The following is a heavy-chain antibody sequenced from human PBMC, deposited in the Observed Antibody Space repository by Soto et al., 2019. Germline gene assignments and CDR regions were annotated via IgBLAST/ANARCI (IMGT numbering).Heavy chain of an antibody. J-gene: IGHJ4*02. Sequence: VQLLESGGGLVQPGGSLRLSCVVSGFTFSSHSMSWVRQAPGKGLEWVSSISTSGSGTYHADSVKGRFAISRDNSKNTLFLQMNSLRAEDTAKYYCARGSSELGYWGQGTLVTVSS. CDR1: GFTFSSHS. V-gene: IGHV3-23*01. CDR2: ISTSGSGT. CDR3: ARGSSELGY. D-gene: IGHD3-10*01.